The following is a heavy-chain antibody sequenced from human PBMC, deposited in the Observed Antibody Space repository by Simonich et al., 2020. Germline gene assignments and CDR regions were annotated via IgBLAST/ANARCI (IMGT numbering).Heavy chain of an antibody. CDR1: GYTFTVYY. V-gene: IGHV1-2*02. CDR3: ARELGGARQNAFDI. J-gene: IGHJ3*02. CDR2: SNTNMGGT. Sequence: QVQLVQSGAEVKKPGASVKVSCKASGYTFTVYYMHLVRQSPGQELEWRGWSNTNMGGTNYAQKFKGRGTMTRDTSISTAYMELSRLRSDDTAGYYCARELGGARQNAFDIWGQGTMVTVSS. D-gene: IGHD1-26*01.